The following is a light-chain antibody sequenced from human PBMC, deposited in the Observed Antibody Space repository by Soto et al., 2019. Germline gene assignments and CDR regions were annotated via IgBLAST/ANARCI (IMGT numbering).Light chain of an antibody. CDR2: AAS. CDR3: QQSYSTPLT. Sequence: DIQMTQSPSSLSASVGDRVTITCRASQSISSYLNWYQQKPRKAPKLLIYAASSLQRGVPSRFSGSGSGTDFTLTISSLQPEDFATYYCQQSYSTPLTFGPGTKVDIK. V-gene: IGKV1-39*01. CDR1: QSISSY. J-gene: IGKJ3*01.